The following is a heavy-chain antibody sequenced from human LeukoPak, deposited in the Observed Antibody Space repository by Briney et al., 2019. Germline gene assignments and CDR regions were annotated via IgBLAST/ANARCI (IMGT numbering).Heavy chain of an antibody. J-gene: IGHJ3*02. Sequence: SETLSLTCTVSGGSINSYYWSWIRQPPGKGLEWIGYIYYTGSANYNPSLKSRVSISVDTSKNQFSLELSSVTAADTAVYYCARAAAAAFEIWATGQWSPSLQ. CDR2: IYYTGSA. D-gene: IGHD6-13*01. V-gene: IGHV4-59*01. CDR3: ARAAAAAFEI. CDR1: GGSINSYY.